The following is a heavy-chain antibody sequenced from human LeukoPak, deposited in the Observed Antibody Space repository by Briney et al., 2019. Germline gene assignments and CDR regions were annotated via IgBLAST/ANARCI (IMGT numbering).Heavy chain of an antibody. CDR3: ARVGTRGWSQGNWFDP. J-gene: IGHJ5*02. CDR1: GFTFSDYY. D-gene: IGHD1-1*01. CDR2: ISSSGSTI. Sequence: PGGSLRLTCAASGFTFSDYYMSWIRQAPGKGLEWVSYISSSGSTIYYADSVKGRFTISRDNAKNSLYLQMNSLRAEDTAVYYCARVGTRGWSQGNWFDPWGQGTLVTVSS. V-gene: IGHV3-11*01.